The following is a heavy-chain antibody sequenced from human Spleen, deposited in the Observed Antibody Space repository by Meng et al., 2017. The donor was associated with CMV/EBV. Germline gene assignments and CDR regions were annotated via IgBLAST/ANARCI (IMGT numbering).Heavy chain of an antibody. CDR3: AGSRPGGGACDY. CDR2: INHSGST. Sequence: GQQNKWGAGLVKPSETLSFPCAVYGGSSSGYSWSWIRQPPGKGLEWIGEINHSGSTNYNPSLKSRVTISVDASKSQFSLTLNSVTAADTATYYCAGSRPGGGACDYWGQGILVTVFS. D-gene: IGHD3-16*01. V-gene: IGHV4-34*01. CDR1: GGSSSGYS. J-gene: IGHJ4*02.